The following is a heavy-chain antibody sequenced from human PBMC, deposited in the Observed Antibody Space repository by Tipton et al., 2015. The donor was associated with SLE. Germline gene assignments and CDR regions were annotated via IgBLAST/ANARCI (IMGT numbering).Heavy chain of an antibody. D-gene: IGHD1-14*01. CDR1: GGSISSYY. CDR2: IYYSGST. J-gene: IGHJ5*02. Sequence: LSCTVSGGSISSYYWSWIRQPPGKGLEWIGYIYYSGSTNYNPSLKSRVTISVDTSKNQFSLKLSSVTAADTAVYYCARWGAQLGTDNWFDPWGQGTLVTVSS. V-gene: IGHV4-59*01. CDR3: ARWGAQLGTDNWFDP.